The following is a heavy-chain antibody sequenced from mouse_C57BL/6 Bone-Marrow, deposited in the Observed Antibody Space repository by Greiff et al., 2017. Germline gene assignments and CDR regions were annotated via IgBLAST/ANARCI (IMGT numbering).Heavy chain of an antibody. CDR3: ARPRGNYAMDY. CDR1: GFTFSDYY. V-gene: IGHV5-12*01. D-gene: IGHD2-14*01. Sequence: EVKLMESGGGLVQPGGSLKLSCAASGFTFSDYYMYWVRQTPEKRLEWVAYISNGGGSTYYPDTVKGRFTISRDNAKNTLYLQMSRLKSEDTAMYYCARPRGNYAMDYWGQGTSVTVSS. CDR2: ISNGGGST. J-gene: IGHJ4*01.